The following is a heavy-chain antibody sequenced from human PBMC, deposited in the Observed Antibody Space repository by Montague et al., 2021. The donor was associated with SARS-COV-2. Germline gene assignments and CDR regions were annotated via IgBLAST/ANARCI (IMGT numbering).Heavy chain of an antibody. CDR3: ARDRDWDDWCGMDV. Sequence: SLRLSCAASGFISSSYEMNWVRQAPGKGLEWISYISSSGGGSTKXXTYSVKGRFTISRDNAKNSLYLQTNSLRVEDTAIYYCARDRDWDDWCGMDVWGQGTTVTVSS. V-gene: IGHV3-48*03. J-gene: IGHJ6*02. D-gene: IGHD2-21*01. CDR2: ISSSGGGSTK. CDR1: GFISSSYE.